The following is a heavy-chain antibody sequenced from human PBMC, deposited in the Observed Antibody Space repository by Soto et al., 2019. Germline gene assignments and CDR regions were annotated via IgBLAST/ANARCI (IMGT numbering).Heavy chain of an antibody. V-gene: IGHV1-69*13. CDR2: IIPIFGTA. J-gene: IGHJ6*02. D-gene: IGHD1-7*01. Sequence: SVKVSCKASGGTFSSYAISWVRQAPGQGLEWMGGIIPIFGTANYAQKFQGRVTITADESTSTAYMELSSLRFEDTAVYYCARSITGTTGSEYYYYYGMDVWGQGTTVTVSS. CDR1: GGTFSSYA. CDR3: ARSITGTTGSEYYYYYGMDV.